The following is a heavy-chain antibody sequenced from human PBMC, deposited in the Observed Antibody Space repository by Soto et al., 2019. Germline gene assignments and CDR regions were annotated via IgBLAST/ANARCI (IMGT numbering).Heavy chain of an antibody. CDR3: ARDISAAGANWFDP. J-gene: IGHJ5*02. CDR1: GYTFTSYA. CDR2: INAGNGNT. D-gene: IGHD6-13*01. Sequence: QVQLVQSGAEVKKPGASVKVSCKASGYTFTSYAMHWVRQAPGQRLEWMGWINAGNGNTKYSQNFQGRVTITRDTSASTAYMEVSSLRSEDTAVYYCARDISAAGANWFDPWGQGTLVTVSS. V-gene: IGHV1-3*01.